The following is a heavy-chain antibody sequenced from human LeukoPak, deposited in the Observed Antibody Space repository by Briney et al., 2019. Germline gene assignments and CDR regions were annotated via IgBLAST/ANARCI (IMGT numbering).Heavy chain of an antibody. V-gene: IGHV3-11*04. CDR2: ISSSGSST. CDR3: AVEMSTVRDHDTFDI. D-gene: IGHD5-24*01. CDR1: GLSFSDYY. Sequence: GGSLRLSCAASGLSFSDYYMSWIRQAPGKGLEWVSYISSSGSSTFYADSVKGRFTIFRDNTKNSVYVQMNSLRAEDTGVYYCAVEMSTVRDHDTFDIWGQGTMVTVSS. J-gene: IGHJ3*02.